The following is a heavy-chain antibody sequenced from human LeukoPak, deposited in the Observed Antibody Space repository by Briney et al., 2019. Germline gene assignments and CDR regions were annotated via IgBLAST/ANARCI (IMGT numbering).Heavy chain of an antibody. CDR2: ISYSGNA. CDR3: AGLAVMVLVYQFES. Sequence: SETLSFTCAVSGGSVSSSKYLWGWIRQPPGKELEWIGSISYSGNADYNPSLRSRVTLSVDTSKSQFSLKLTSVTAADSAVYYCAGLAVMVLVYQFESWGQGTPVTVSS. D-gene: IGHD2-21*01. V-gene: IGHV4-39*07. J-gene: IGHJ4*02. CDR1: GGSVSSSKYL.